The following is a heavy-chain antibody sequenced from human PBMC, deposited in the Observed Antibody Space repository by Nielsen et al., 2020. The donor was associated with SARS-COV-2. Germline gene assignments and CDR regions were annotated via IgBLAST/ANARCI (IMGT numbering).Heavy chain of an antibody. CDR2: IWSDGTSK. V-gene: IGHV3-33*01. J-gene: IGHJ6*02. CDR1: GFSFSNYG. Sequence: GGSLRLSCAASGFSFSNYGMNWVRQAPGKGLEWVAVIWSDGTSKFYVDSVMGRFTISRDTSKKTLYLQMNSLSAEDTAVYYCARDGRVTIPGMTKKNSHYYGMDVWGQGTTVTVSS. D-gene: IGHD3-3*01. CDR3: ARDGRVTIPGMTKKNSHYYGMDV.